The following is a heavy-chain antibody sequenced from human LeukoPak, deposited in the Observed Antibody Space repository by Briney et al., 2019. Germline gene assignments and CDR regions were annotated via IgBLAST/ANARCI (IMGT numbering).Heavy chain of an antibody. CDR1: GFTFSSIS. CDR2: ISSNTIYI. V-gene: IGHV3-21*01. J-gene: IGHJ4*02. D-gene: IGHD3-10*01. Sequence: PGGSLRLSCAASGFTFSSISMGWVRQAPGKGLEWVSSISSNTIYIYYGDSVKGRFNISRDNAENSLYLQMNSLRAEDTAVYYCARGMYVSGSYNPFDYWGQGTLVTVSS. CDR3: ARGMYVSGSYNPFDY.